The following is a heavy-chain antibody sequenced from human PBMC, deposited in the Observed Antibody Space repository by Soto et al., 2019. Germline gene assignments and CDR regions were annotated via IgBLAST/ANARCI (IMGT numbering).Heavy chain of an antibody. V-gene: IGHV3-21*02. CDR1: GFTFNTYT. D-gene: IGHD2-2*01. CDR3: ASEPYCSSTSCYLDY. Sequence: EVQLVESGGGLVKPGGSLRLSCAASGFTFNTYTLAWVRQAPGRGLEWVSSVSSSSIYIHYGDSVKGRFTISRDNAQNSVYVQMDSLRADDPAVYYCASEPYCSSTSCYLDYWGRGTLVTVSS. CDR2: VSSSSIYI. J-gene: IGHJ4*02.